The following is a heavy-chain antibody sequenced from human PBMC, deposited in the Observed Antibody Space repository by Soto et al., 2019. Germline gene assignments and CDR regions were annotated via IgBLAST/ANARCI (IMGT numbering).Heavy chain of an antibody. CDR3: ARRGAAAGTRQIDY. CDR1: RYSFTSYW. J-gene: IGHJ4*02. D-gene: IGHD6-13*01. CDR2: IYPGDSDT. V-gene: IGHV5-51*01. Sequence: PGQSLKIACKGSRYSFTSYWIGWVRQMPGKGLEWMGIIYPGDSDTRYSPSFQGQVTISADKSISTAYLQWSSLKASDTAMYYCARRGAAAGTRQIDYWGQGTLVTVSS.